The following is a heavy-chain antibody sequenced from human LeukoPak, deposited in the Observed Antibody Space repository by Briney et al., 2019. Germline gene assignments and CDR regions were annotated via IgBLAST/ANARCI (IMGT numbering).Heavy chain of an antibody. V-gene: IGHV5-51*01. Sequence: GESLKISCQGSGYSFTSYWIGWVRPMPGKGLEWMGIIYPGDSDTRYSPSFQGQVTISADKSISTAYLQWSSLKASDTAMYYCARQADTAQFDPWGQGTLVTVSS. CDR1: GYSFTSYW. D-gene: IGHD5-18*01. CDR2: IYPGDSDT. CDR3: ARQADTAQFDP. J-gene: IGHJ5*02.